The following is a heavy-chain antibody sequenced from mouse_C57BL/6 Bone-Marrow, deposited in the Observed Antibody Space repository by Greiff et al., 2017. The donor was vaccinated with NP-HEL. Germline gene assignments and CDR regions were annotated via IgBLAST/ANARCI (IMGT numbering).Heavy chain of an antibody. CDR3: ARHGSPNYYGSSYWYLDV. Sequence: VQLQQSGAELVKPGASVKLSCKASGYTFTEYTIHWVKQRSGQGLEWIGWFYPGSGSIKYNEKFKDKATLTADKSSSTVYMELSRLTSEDSAVYFCARHGSPNYYGSSYWYLDVWGTGTTVTVSS. CDR1: GYTFTEYT. D-gene: IGHD1-1*01. J-gene: IGHJ1*03. CDR2: FYPGSGSI. V-gene: IGHV1-62-2*01.